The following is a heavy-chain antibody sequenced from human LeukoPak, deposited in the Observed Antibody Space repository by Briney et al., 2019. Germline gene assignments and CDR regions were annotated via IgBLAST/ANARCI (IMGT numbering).Heavy chain of an antibody. CDR3: ARVDGDPGAFDI. D-gene: IGHD4-17*01. CDR2: ISAYNGNT. J-gene: IGHJ3*02. V-gene: IGHV1-18*01. Sequence: ASVKVSCKTSGYTFTSYGISWLRHAPRQRLEWMGWISAYNGNTNYAQKLQGRVTMTTDTSTSTAYMELRSLRSDDTAVYYCARVDGDPGAFDIWDQGTMVTVSS. CDR1: GYTFTSYG.